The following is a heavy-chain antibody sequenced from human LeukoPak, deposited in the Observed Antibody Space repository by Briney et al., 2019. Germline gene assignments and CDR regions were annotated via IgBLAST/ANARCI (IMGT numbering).Heavy chain of an antibody. CDR3: ARDSSQYSSSWYNWFDP. Sequence: DSVKVSCKASGYTFTGYYMHWVRQAPGQGLEWMGWINPNSGGTNYAQKFQGRVTMIRDTSISTAYMELSRLRSDDTAVYYCARDSSQYSSSWYNWFDPWGQGTLVTVSS. D-gene: IGHD6-13*01. V-gene: IGHV1-2*02. J-gene: IGHJ5*02. CDR2: INPNSGGT. CDR1: GYTFTGYY.